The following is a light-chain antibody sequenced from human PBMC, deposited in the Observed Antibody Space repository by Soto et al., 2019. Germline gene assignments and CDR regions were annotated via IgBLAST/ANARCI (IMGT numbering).Light chain of an antibody. Sequence: DIQMTQSPSTLSASVGDRVTITCRASQNIGPALAWYQQKPGQAPHLLIYRASNLESGVPSRFSGSGSGTEGNLAISSLQPDDFATYYCQQYHIFLTVGEGTKREIK. V-gene: IGKV1-5*03. J-gene: IGKJ2*01. CDR3: QQYHIFLT. CDR2: RAS. CDR1: QNIGPA.